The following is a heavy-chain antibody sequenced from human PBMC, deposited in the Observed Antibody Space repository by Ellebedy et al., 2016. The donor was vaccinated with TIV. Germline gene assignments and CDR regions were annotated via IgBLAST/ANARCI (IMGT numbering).Heavy chain of an antibody. CDR3: ASTIAVAGTHHFDY. J-gene: IGHJ4*02. CDR1: GGSFSGYY. V-gene: IGHV4-34*01. D-gene: IGHD6-19*01. CDR2: INHSGST. Sequence: MPSETLSLTCAVYGGSFSGYYWSRIRQPPGKGLEWIGEINHSGSTNYNPSLKSRVTISVDTSKNQFSLKLSSVTAADTAVYYCASTIAVAGTHHFDYWGQGTLVTVSS.